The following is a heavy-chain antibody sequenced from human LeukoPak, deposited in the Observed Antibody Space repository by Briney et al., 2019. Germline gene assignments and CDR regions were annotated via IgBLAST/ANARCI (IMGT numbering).Heavy chain of an antibody. Sequence: GGSLRLSCAASGFTFSSYEMNWVRQAPGKGLEGVSDISSSGSTIDYADSVKGRFTISRDNAKNSLYLHMNSLRAEDTAVYYCAELGITMIGGVWGKGTTVTISS. V-gene: IGHV3-48*03. CDR3: AELGITMIGGV. D-gene: IGHD3-10*02. CDR1: GFTFSSYE. J-gene: IGHJ6*04. CDR2: ISSSGSTI.